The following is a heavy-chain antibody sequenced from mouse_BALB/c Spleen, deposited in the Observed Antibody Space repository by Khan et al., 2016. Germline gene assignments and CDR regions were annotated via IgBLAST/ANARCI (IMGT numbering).Heavy chain of an antibody. Sequence: EVQLQESGPGLVKPSQSLSLTCTVTGYSITSDYAWNWIRQFPGNKLEWMGYITYSGSTSYNPSLKSRISITRDPSKNQFFLQLKSVTTEDTATYYCARVDYDGTYYGMDYWGQGTSVTVSS. CDR1: GYSITSDYA. V-gene: IGHV3-2*02. CDR2: ITYSGST. D-gene: IGHD2-4*01. J-gene: IGHJ4*01. CDR3: ARVDYDGTYYGMDY.